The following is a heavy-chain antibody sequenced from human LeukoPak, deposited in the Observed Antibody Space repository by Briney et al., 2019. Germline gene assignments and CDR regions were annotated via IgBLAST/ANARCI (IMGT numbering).Heavy chain of an antibody. V-gene: IGHV3-23*01. CDR3: AKKTYYDFWSGYPHIDY. CDR1: GLTFSSYA. J-gene: IGHJ4*02. D-gene: IGHD3-3*01. CDR2: ISKSGGST. Sequence: GGSLRLSCAASGLTFSSYAVSWVRQAPGKGLEWVSGISKSGGSTYYADSVKGRFTISRDNSKNTLDLQVNSLRAEDTAVYYCAKKTYYDFWSGYPHIDYWGQGTLVTVSS.